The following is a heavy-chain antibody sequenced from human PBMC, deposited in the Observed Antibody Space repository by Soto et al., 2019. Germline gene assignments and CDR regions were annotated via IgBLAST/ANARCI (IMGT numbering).Heavy chain of an antibody. Sequence: QLQLQESGPGLVKPSQTLSLTCTISGGSISSGGYYWSWIRQIPWKGLEWIGYIYYSGSTYYNPSLKSRVTISVDTSKNQFSLKLSSVTAADTAVYYCARDAGGSGWYGVGFDYWGQGTLVTVSS. D-gene: IGHD6-19*01. CDR1: GGSISSGGYY. J-gene: IGHJ4*02. CDR2: IYYSGST. CDR3: ARDAGGSGWYGVGFDY. V-gene: IGHV4-31*03.